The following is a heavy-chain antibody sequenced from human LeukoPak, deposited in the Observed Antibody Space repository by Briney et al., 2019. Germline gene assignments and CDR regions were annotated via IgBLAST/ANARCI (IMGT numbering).Heavy chain of an antibody. D-gene: IGHD3-10*01. J-gene: IGHJ4*02. CDR1: GYTFTSYG. CDR3: ARGPISLWFGDLFIY. Sequence: ASVKVSCKASGYTFTSYGISWVRQARGQGLEWMGWISAYNGNTNYAQKLQGRVTMTTDTSTSTAYMELRSLRSDDMAVYYCARGPISLWFGDLFIYWGQGTLVTVSS. V-gene: IGHV1-18*03. CDR2: ISAYNGNT.